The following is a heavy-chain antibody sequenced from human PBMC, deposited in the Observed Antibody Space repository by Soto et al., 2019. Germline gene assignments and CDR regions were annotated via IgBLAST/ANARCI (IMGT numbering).Heavy chain of an antibody. J-gene: IGHJ4*02. Sequence: PSETLSLTCAVYGGSFSGYYWSWIRQPPGKGLEWIGEINHSGSTNYNPSLKSRVTISVDTSKNQFSLKLSSVTAADTAVYYCARAPYYNKNYDYIWGSYRPRKNNYFDYWGQGTLVTVSS. D-gene: IGHD3-16*02. CDR2: INHSGST. V-gene: IGHV4-34*01. CDR3: ARAPYYNKNYDYIWGSYRPRKNNYFDY. CDR1: GGSFSGYY.